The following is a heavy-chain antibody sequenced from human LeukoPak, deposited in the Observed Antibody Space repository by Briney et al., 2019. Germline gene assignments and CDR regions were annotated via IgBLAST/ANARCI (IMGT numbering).Heavy chain of an antibody. CDR3: VRVMGDRREDLNWFDR. Sequence: SETLSLTCTVSGGSITSSGSYWGWIRQPPGKGLEWIGSVYYSGNTYNPSLKSRVTISVDTSKNQFSLHLTSVNAADTAMYYCVRVMGDRREDLNWFDRWGQGTPVTVSS. J-gene: IGHJ5*02. CDR2: VYYSGNT. V-gene: IGHV4-39*07. CDR1: GGSITSSGSY. D-gene: IGHD1-26*01.